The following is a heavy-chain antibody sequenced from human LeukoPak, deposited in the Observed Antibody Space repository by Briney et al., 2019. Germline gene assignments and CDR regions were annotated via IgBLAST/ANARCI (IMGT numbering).Heavy chain of an antibody. CDR1: GGSISSSSYY. J-gene: IGHJ4*02. V-gene: IGHV4-39*07. CDR3: ARRRPKYLKNRGVDY. D-gene: IGHD1-14*01. CDR2: INHSGST. Sequence: PSETLSLTCTVSGGSISSSSYYWGWIRQPPGKGLEWIGEINHSGSTNYNPSLKSRVTISVDTSKNQFSLKLSSVTAADTAVYYCARRRPKYLKNRGVDYWGQGTLVTVSS.